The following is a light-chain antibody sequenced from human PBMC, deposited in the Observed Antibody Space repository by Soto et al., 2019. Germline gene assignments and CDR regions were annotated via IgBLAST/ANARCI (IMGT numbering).Light chain of an antibody. CDR1: SSDVGAYKY. Sequence: QSALTQPPSASGSPGQSVTISCTGTSSDVGAYKYVAWYQQHPGKAPKLMIFDVSQRPSGVPDRFSGSKSGNTASLTVSGLQAEDEADYYCSSYTVSVAPYVFGTGTKLTVL. CDR3: SSYTVSVAPYV. V-gene: IGLV2-8*01. CDR2: DVS. J-gene: IGLJ1*01.